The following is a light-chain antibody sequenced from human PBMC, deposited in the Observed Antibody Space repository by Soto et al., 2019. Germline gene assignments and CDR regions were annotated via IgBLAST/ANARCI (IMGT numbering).Light chain of an antibody. CDR2: DVS. CDR3: SSYTSSSTLPYV. J-gene: IGLJ1*01. CDR1: SSYVEGYNY. Sequence: QSALTQPASVSGSPGRWITISCTGTSSYVEGYNYVSWYQQHPGKAPKLMIYDVSNRPSGVSNRFSGSKSGNTASLTISGLQAEDEADYYCSSYTSSSTLPYVFGTGTKVTVL. V-gene: IGLV2-14*01.